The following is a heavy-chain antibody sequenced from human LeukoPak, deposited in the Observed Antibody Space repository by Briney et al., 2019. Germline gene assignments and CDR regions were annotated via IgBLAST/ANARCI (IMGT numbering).Heavy chain of an antibody. Sequence: PSETLSLTCTVSGFSITNGYFWGWIRQPPGKGLEWIASVYHTGTTYYNPFLRSRATISVDTPRNEFSLRLTSVSAADTAVYYCAGRGDGYNQRGFDYWGQGTLVTVSS. D-gene: IGHD5-24*01. V-gene: IGHV4-38-2*02. CDR1: GFSITNGYF. CDR2: VYHTGTT. CDR3: AGRGDGYNQRGFDY. J-gene: IGHJ4*02.